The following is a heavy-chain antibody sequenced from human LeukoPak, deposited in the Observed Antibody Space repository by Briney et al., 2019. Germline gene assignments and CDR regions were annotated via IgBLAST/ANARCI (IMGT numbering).Heavy chain of an antibody. J-gene: IGHJ4*02. CDR2: ISSRGSTM. Sequence: GGSLRLACAASGLTFSDYYMSWVRQAPGKGREWVSYISSRGSTMYHADSVKGRFIISRDNAKNSLYLQMNSLRAEDTAVYYCARDPVEISYDYWGQGTLVTVSS. V-gene: IGHV3-11*04. D-gene: IGHD5-24*01. CDR3: ARDPVEISYDY. CDR1: GLTFSDYY.